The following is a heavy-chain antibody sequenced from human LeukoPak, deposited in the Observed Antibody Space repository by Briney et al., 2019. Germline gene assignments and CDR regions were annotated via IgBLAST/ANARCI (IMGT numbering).Heavy chain of an antibody. J-gene: IGHJ5*02. CDR1: RDAFTSYD. Sequence: ASVRVSCKASRDAFTSYDINWVRQATGQGLEWMGWMNPNSGNTGYAQKFQGRVTMTRNTSITTAYMELTSLRSEDTAVYYCARSPVGHNAWFDPWGQGTLVTVSS. CDR3: ARSPVGHNAWFDP. D-gene: IGHD1-26*01. V-gene: IGHV1-8*01. CDR2: MNPNSGNT.